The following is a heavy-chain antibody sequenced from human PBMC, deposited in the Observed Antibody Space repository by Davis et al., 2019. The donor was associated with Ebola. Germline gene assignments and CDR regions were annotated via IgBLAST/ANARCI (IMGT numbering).Heavy chain of an antibody. J-gene: IGHJ4*02. CDR1: GFTFSSYS. CDR2: ISSSSSYI. CDR3: ASSQYDFWSGFDY. V-gene: IGHV3-21*05. D-gene: IGHD3-3*01. Sequence: GESLKISCAASGFTFSSYSMNWVRQAPGKGLEWVSYISSSSSYIYYADSVKGRFTISRDNAKNSLYLQMNSLRAEDTAVYYCASSQYDFWSGFDYWGQGTLVTVSS.